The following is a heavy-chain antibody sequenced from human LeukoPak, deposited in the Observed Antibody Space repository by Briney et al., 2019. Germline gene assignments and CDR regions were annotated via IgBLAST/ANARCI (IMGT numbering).Heavy chain of an antibody. CDR3: ARVRKDYDFWSGYNTGYYYYGMDV. Sequence: ASVKVSCKASGYTFTSYYMHWVRQAPGQGLEWMGIINPSGGSTNYAQKFQGRVTITADKSTSTAYMELSSLRSEDTAVYYCARVRKDYDFWSGYNTGYYYYGMDVWGQGTTVTVSS. CDR2: INPSGGST. CDR1: GYTFTSYY. D-gene: IGHD3-3*01. J-gene: IGHJ6*02. V-gene: IGHV1-46*01.